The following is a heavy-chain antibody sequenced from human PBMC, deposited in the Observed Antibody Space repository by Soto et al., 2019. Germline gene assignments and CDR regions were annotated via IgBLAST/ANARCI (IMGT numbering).Heavy chain of an antibody. V-gene: IGHV3-23*01. CDR3: ARLRLEYSSSPDFDY. J-gene: IGHJ4*02. CDR1: GFTFSSYA. D-gene: IGHD6-6*01. Sequence: GGSLRLSCAASGFTFSSYAMSWVRQAPGKGLEWVSVISGSGGSTYYADSVKGRFTISRDNSKNTLYLQMNSLRAEDTAVYYCARLRLEYSSSPDFDYWGQGTLVTVSS. CDR2: ISGSGGST.